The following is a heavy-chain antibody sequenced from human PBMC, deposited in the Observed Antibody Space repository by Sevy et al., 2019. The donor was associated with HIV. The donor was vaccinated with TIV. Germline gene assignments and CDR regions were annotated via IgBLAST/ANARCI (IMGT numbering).Heavy chain of an antibody. D-gene: IGHD3-22*01. CDR1: GFVFDDYA. Sequence: GGSLRLSCTGSGFVFDDYAMSWCRQAPGKGLEWLGFIRNKAFGGTAEYAASVEGRFTISRDYSKSIAYLEMNRLEIEDTAVYYCSTRNAYDKSGWGQGTLVTVSS. CDR2: IRNKAFGGTA. CDR3: STRNAYDKSG. J-gene: IGHJ4*02. V-gene: IGHV3-49*03.